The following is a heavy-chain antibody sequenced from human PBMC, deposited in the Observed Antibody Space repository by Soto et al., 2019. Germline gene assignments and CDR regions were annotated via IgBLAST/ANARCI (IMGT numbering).Heavy chain of an antibody. CDR3: AKPPDYNWNDY. J-gene: IGHJ4*02. Sequence: EVPLLESGGGLVQPGGSLRLSCAASGFTFSSYAMSWVRQVPGKGLEWISAVSGSGGSTYYADSVKGRFTISRDNSKDTLYLQMNNLRAEDTAVYYCAKPPDYNWNDYWGQGTLVTVSS. CDR2: VSGSGGST. D-gene: IGHD1-20*01. CDR1: GFTFSSYA. V-gene: IGHV3-23*01.